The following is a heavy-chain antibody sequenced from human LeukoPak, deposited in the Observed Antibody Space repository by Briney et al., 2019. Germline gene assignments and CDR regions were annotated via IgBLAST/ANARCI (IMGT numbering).Heavy chain of an antibody. CDR1: GGSISSSSYY. CDR3: ARRAPGYYGSGSLLEDYFDY. Sequence: SETLSLTCTVSGGSISSSSYYWGWFRKPPGKGLEGIGSIYYSGSTYYNPSLKSRVTISVDTSKNQFSLKLSSVTAADTAVYYCARRAPGYYGSGSLLEDYFDYWGQGTLVTVSS. CDR2: IYYSGST. D-gene: IGHD3-10*01. J-gene: IGHJ4*02. V-gene: IGHV4-39*01.